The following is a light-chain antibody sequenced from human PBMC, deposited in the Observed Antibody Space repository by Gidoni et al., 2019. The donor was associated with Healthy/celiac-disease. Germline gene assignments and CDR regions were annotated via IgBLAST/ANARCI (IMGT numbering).Light chain of an antibody. J-gene: IGKJ3*01. CDR2: AAS. Sequence: IQMTHSLTSLSASVGDRVTIPCRASQSISSYLNWYQQKPGNAPKLLIYAASSLQSGVPSRFSGSGSGTDFTLTISRLQAEDFATYYCQQSNSTPFTFGAGTKVDIK. V-gene: IGKV1-39*01. CDR3: QQSNSTPFT. CDR1: QSISSY.